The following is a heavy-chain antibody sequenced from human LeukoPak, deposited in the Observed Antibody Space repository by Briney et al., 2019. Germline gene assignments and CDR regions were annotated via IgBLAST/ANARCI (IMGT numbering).Heavy chain of an antibody. Sequence: SETLSLTCAVYGGSFSGYYWSWIRQPPGKGLEWIGEINHSGSTNYNPSLKSRVTISVDTSKNQFSLKLSSVTAADTAVYYCARAHDGYTSPIGYWGQGTLVTVSS. D-gene: IGHD5-12*01. CDR2: INHSGST. CDR3: ARAHDGYTSPIGY. V-gene: IGHV4-34*01. J-gene: IGHJ4*02. CDR1: GGSFSGYY.